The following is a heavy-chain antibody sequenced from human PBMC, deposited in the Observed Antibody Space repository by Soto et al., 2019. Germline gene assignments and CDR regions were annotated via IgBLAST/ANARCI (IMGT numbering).Heavy chain of an antibody. CDR1: GFTFSNYA. V-gene: IGHV3-30-3*01. CDR2: ISHDGRQH. CDR3: ARVRSAMIRFSYSDH. Sequence: QVELVESGGGVVQPGRSLRLSCAASGFTFSNYAIKWVRQAPGKGQEWVAAISHDGRQHYYADSAKGRFTISRDNSKTRLYLQMTSLSTEDTDVVYCARVRSAMIRFSYSDHWGNGNLVAVSP. D-gene: IGHD3-16*01. J-gene: IGHJ4*01.